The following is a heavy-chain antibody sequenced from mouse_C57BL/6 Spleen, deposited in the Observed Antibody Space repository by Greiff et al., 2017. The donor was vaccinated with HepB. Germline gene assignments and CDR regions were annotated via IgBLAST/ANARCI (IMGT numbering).Heavy chain of an antibody. V-gene: IGHV5-9-1*02. CDR2: ISSGGDYI. Sequence: EVHLVESGEGLVKPGGSLKLSCAASGFTFSSYAMSWVRQTPEKRLEWVAYISSGGDYIYYADTVKGRFTISRDNARNTLYLQMSSLKSEDTAMYYCTRDEAHYYGSSAWFAYWGQGTLVTVSA. D-gene: IGHD1-1*01. CDR1: GFTFSSYA. CDR3: TRDEAHYYGSSAWFAY. J-gene: IGHJ3*01.